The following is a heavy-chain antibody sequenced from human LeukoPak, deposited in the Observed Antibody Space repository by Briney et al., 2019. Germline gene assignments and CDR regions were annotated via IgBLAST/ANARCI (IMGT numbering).Heavy chain of an antibody. CDR3: ARVYSGSYSIDY. D-gene: IGHD1-26*01. CDR1: GFTFSSYA. V-gene: IGHV3-64*01. J-gene: IGHJ4*02. CDR2: ISSNGGST. Sequence: GGSLRLSCAASGFTFSSYAMYWVRQAPGKGLEYVSAISSNGGSTYYANSVKGRFTISRDNSKNTLYLQMGSLRAGDMAVYYCARVYSGSYSIDYWGQGTLVTVSS.